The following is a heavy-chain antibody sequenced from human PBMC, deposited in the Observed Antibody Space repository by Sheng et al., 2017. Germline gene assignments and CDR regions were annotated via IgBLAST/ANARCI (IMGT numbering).Heavy chain of an antibody. CDR1: GFTFDDYA. Sequence: EVQLVESGGGLVQPGRSLRLSCAASGFTFDDYAMHWVRQAPGKGLEWVSGISWNSGSIGYADSVKGRFTISRDNAKNSLYLQMNSLRAEDTALYYCAKDYYYDSSSTGFD. V-gene: IGHV3-9*01. D-gene: IGHD3-22*01. J-gene: IGHJ3*02. CDR2: ISWNSGSI. CDR3: AKDYYYDSSSTGFD.